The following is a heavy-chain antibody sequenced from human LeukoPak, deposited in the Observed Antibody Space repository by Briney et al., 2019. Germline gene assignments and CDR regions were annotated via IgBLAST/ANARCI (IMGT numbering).Heavy chain of an antibody. CDR2: IYPNEGRT. J-gene: IGHJ5*02. Sequence: SETLSLTCSVSGDSISSYYWSWIRQPAGEGLEWIGRIYPNEGRTDDNPSLKSRVTMSLDTSKNQWSLKLRSVTAADTAVYYCARDVHGRSLDTWGRGTLVTVSS. V-gene: IGHV4-4*07. CDR1: GDSISSYY. CDR3: ARDVHGRSLDT.